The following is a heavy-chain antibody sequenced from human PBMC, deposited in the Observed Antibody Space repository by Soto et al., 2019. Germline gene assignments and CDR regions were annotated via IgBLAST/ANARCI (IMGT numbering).Heavy chain of an antibody. CDR1: GGSISSYS. J-gene: IGHJ5*01. Sequence: SETLCLTCTVSGGSISSYSWSWIRQPPGKGLEWIGNIDDSGGTNYNPSLKSRVTTSLDQTDNHTPLKQTSLTAADTAVHYCASTAKVRRSVSWGHG. CDR2: IDDSGGT. CDR3: ASTAKVRRSVS. V-gene: IGHV4-59*08.